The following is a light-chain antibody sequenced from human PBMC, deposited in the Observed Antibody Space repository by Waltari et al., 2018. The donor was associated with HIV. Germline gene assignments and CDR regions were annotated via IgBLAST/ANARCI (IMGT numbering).Light chain of an antibody. CDR1: QSISIW. J-gene: IGKJ4*01. CDR3: QQYNSHST. Sequence: DIQMTQSPSTLSASVGDRVTIPCRASQSISIWLAWYQQKSGKAPKVLIYEASKLQSRVPSRFSGSGSGTEFTLTISSLQPDDFATYYCQQYNSHSTFGGGTKVEIK. V-gene: IGKV1-5*03. CDR2: EAS.